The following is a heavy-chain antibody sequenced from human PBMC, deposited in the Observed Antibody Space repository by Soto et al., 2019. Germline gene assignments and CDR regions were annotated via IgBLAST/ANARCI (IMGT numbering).Heavy chain of an antibody. CDR1: GFTFSFYA. CDR2: VSYDTVST. J-gene: IGHJ4*02. CDR3: ARDLRDGGTFPDY. D-gene: IGHD1-26*01. V-gene: IGHV3-30-3*01. Sequence: QVQLVESGGGVVQPGRSLRLSCVASGFTFSFYAMHWVRQAPGKGLEWVALVSYDTVSTYYADSVKGRFTISRDNSKNTLYLPRDSLRGDDTAVYYCARDLRDGGTFPDYWGQGTLVTVSS.